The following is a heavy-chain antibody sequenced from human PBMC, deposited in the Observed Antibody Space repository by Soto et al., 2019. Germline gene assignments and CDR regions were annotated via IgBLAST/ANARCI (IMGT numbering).Heavy chain of an antibody. D-gene: IGHD3-22*01. V-gene: IGHV1-3*01. CDR3: AASSGYYPYDY. CDR2: INAGNGNK. Sequence: QVQLVQSGAEVKKPGASVKVSCKASGYTFTSYAMHWVRQAPGQRLEWMGWINAGNGNKKYSQKFQGRVTITRDTSASTAYMELSSLRSEDTAVYYCAASSGYYPYDYWGQGTLVTVSS. CDR1: GYTFTSYA. J-gene: IGHJ4*02.